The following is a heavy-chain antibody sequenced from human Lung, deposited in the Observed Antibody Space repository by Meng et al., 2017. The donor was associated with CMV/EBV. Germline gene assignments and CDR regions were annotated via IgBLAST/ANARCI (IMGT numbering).Heavy chain of an antibody. Sequence: GESXKISCAASGFTFSSYEMNWVRQAPGKGLEWVSYISSSGSTIYYADSVKGRFTISRDNAKNTLYLQMNSLRAEDTAVYYCARELSGYSGCGGDLDCWGPGKLVHVSS. CDR3: ARELSGYSGCGGDLDC. J-gene: IGHJ4*02. CDR1: GFTFSSYE. V-gene: IGHV3-48*03. D-gene: IGHD5-12*01. CDR2: ISSSGSTI.